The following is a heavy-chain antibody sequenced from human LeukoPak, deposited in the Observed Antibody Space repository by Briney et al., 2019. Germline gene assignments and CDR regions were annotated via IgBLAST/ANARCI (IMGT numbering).Heavy chain of an antibody. Sequence: SETLSLTCTVSGGSISSYYWSWIRQPPGKGLEWIGYIYYSGSTNYNPSLKSRVTISVDTSKNQFSLKLSSVTAADTAVYYCAREANYYGSGSYFEGTFDYWGQGSLVTVSS. CDR1: GGSISSYY. V-gene: IGHV4-59*01. D-gene: IGHD3-10*01. CDR3: AREANYYGSGSYFEGTFDY. J-gene: IGHJ4*02. CDR2: IYYSGST.